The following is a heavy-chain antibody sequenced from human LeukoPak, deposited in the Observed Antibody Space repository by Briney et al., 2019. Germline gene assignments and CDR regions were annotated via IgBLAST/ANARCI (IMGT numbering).Heavy chain of an antibody. Sequence: PGGSLRLSCAASGFTFSGSAMHWVRQASGKGLEWVGRIRSKANSYATAYAASVKGRFTISGDDSKNTAYLQMNSLKTEDTAVYYCTRPDSSGSDYWGQGTLVTVSS. CDR3: TRPDSSGSDY. CDR1: GFTFSGSA. D-gene: IGHD6-19*01. V-gene: IGHV3-73*01. J-gene: IGHJ4*02. CDR2: IRSKANSYAT.